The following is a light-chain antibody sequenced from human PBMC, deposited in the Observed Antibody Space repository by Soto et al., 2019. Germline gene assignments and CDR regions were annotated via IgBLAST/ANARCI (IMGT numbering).Light chain of an antibody. CDR1: QSLLHTNGYNY. J-gene: IGKJ1*01. Sequence: DIVMTQSPLSLIVTSGEPASISCRSSQSLLHTNGYNYLDWYLQKPGQSPPLLIYLGSNRASGGPDRFSGSGSGTKSTLTISRVEAEDVGVYFCMQSLQTPVTFGPGTKVEIK. V-gene: IGKV2-28*01. CDR2: LGS. CDR3: MQSLQTPVT.